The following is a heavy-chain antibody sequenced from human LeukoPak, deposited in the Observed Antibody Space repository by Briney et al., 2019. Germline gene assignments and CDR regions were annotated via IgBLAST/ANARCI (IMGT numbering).Heavy chain of an antibody. D-gene: IGHD6-19*01. Sequence: ASVKVSCKASGGTFSSYAISWVRQAPGQGLERMGRIIPILGIANYAQKLQGRVTMTTDTSTSTAYMELRSLRSDDTAVYYCARGVGGYSSGWYETKNWFDPWGQGTLVTVSS. J-gene: IGHJ5*02. CDR1: GGTFSSYA. V-gene: IGHV1-69*04. CDR2: IIPILGIA. CDR3: ARGVGGYSSGWYETKNWFDP.